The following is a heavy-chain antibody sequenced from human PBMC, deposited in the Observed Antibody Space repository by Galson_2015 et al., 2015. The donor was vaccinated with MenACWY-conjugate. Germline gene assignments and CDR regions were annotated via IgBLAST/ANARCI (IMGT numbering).Heavy chain of an antibody. CDR2: INHSGST. Sequence: GEINHSGSTNYNPSLKSRVTISVDTSKNQFSLKLSSVTAADTAVYYCARVPRVATMFYYYYMDVWGKGPRSPSP. V-gene: IGHV4-34*01. CDR3: ARVPRVATMFYYYYMDV. D-gene: IGHD5-12*01. J-gene: IGHJ6*03.